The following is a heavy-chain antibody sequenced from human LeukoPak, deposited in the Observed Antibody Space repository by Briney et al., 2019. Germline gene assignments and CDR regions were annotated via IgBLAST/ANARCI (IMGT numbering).Heavy chain of an antibody. CDR2: INTNTGNP. CDR1: GYTFTDYF. V-gene: IGHV7-4-1*02. J-gene: IGHJ5*02. CDR3: AREYSSGWYRTADWFDP. D-gene: IGHD6-19*01. Sequence: GASVKVSCRASGYTFTDYFVQWVRQAPGQRLEWMGWINTNTGNPTYAQGFTGRFVFSLDTSVGTAYLQISSLKAEDTAVYYCAREYSSGWYRTADWFDPWGQGTLVTVSS.